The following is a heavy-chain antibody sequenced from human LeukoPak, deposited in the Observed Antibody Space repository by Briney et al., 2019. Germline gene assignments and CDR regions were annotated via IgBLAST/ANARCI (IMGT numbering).Heavy chain of an antibody. CDR1: GYAFTGYY. J-gene: IGHJ5*02. Sequence: ASVKVSCKASGYAFTGYYMHWVRQAPGQGLEWMGWINPNSGGTNYAQKFQGRVTMTRDTSISTAYMELSRLRSDDTAVYYCARETSTRTSQWFGELLSIFDPWGQGTLVTVSS. D-gene: IGHD3-10*01. CDR2: INPNSGGT. CDR3: ARETSTRTSQWFGELLSIFDP. V-gene: IGHV1-2*02.